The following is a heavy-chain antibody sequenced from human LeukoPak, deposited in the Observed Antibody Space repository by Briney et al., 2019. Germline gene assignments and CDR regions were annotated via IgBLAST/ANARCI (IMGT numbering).Heavy chain of an antibody. CDR1: GFTFSSYW. Sequence: GGSLRLSCAASGFTFSSYWMHWVRQAPGKGLVWVSQINTVGTSTFFADFVKGRFTISRDNARNTVYLQMNSLRAEDTAVYYCASSRPLLGFDFWGQGTLVTVSS. D-gene: IGHD3-10*01. J-gene: IGHJ4*02. CDR3: ASSRPLLGFDF. V-gene: IGHV3-74*01. CDR2: INTVGTST.